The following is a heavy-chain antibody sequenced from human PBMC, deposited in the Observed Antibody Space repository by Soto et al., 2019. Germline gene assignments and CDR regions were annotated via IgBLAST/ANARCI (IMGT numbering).Heavy chain of an antibody. J-gene: IGHJ4*02. V-gene: IGHV3-30*03. CDR2: ISYDGSNK. D-gene: IGHD3-9*01. CDR1: GFTFSRYG. CDR3: ARETVFYDILTGYLGY. Sequence: PGGSLRLSCAASGFTFSRYGMHWVRQAPGKGLEWVAVISYDGSNKYYADSVKGRFTISRDNSKNTLYLQMNSLRAEDTAVYYCARETVFYDILTGYLGYWGQGTLVTVSS.